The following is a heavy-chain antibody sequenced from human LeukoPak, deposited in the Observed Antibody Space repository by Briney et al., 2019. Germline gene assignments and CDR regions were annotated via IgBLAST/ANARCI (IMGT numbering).Heavy chain of an antibody. D-gene: IGHD1-26*01. CDR1: GFTVNRNY. J-gene: IGHJ4*02. CDR2: IYSDGST. CDR3: ARSWDARLNFDY. V-gene: IGHV3-66*02. Sequence: GGSLRLSCAACGFTVNRNYMNWVRQAPGKGLEWISVIYSDGSTYYTDSVKGRFTISRDNSKNTLYLQMNSLRAEDTAVYYCARSWDARLNFDYWGQGTLVTVSS.